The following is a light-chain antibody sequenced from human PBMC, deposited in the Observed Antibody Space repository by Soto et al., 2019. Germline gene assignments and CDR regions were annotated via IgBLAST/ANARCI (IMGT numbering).Light chain of an antibody. Sequence: EIVLTQSPGTLSLSPGDRATLSCRASQSVSSSYLAWYQQKPGQAPRLLIYGESSRATGIPARFSGSGSGTDLTLTISRLQPDDFATYYCQQYGSSPRTXGQGTKGDIK. V-gene: IGKV3-20*01. J-gene: IGKJ1*01. CDR2: GES. CDR3: QQYGSSPRT. CDR1: QSVSSSY.